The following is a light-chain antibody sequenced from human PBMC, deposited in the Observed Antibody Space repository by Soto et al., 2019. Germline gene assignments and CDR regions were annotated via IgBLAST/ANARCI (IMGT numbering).Light chain of an antibody. J-gene: IGLJ1*01. V-gene: IGLV2-14*03. CDR1: SSDIGAFNH. CDR3: SSYRSSSSYV. CDR2: DVI. Sequence: QSALTQPASVSDSPGQSITISCIGTSSDIGAFNHVSWHQQHPGKAPKLIIYDVINRPSGVSNRFSGSKTGNTASLIISGLQAEDEADYYCSSYRSSSSYVFGSGTKLTVL.